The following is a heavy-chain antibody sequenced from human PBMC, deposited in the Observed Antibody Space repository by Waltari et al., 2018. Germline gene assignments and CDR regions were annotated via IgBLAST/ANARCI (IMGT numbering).Heavy chain of an antibody. J-gene: IGHJ4*02. D-gene: IGHD5-12*01. CDR1: GFSFGSYW. CDR3: ARAPLATIVGNYFDS. Sequence: EVKMVESGGALVQPGGSLRLSCIASGFSFGSYWMTWVRQAPGKGLEWLANIGPGGTDKYYLDSMEGRFTISRDNAKSSLYLQMDSLTADDTAFYYCARAPLATIVGNYFDSWGQGALVTVS. CDR2: IGPGGTDK. V-gene: IGHV3-7*04.